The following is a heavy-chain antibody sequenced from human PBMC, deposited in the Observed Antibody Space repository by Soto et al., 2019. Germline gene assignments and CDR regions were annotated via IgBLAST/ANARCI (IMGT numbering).Heavy chain of an antibody. CDR1: GFTFSSYW. CDR2: INSDGSST. D-gene: IGHD2-15*01. V-gene: IGHV3-74*01. Sequence: EVQLVESGGGLVQPGGSLRVSCAASGFTFSSYWMHWVRQAPGKGLVWVSRINSDGSSTSYADSEKGRFTISRDNAKNTLYLQMNSLRAEDTAVYYCVRTSLVVAAATREDYWGQGTLVTVSS. J-gene: IGHJ4*02. CDR3: VRTSLVVAAATREDY.